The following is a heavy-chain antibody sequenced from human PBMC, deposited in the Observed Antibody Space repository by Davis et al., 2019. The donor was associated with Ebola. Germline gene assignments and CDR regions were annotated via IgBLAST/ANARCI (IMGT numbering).Heavy chain of an antibody. CDR1: GFSFSTYA. Sequence: GESLEISCRGSGFSFSTYAMNWVRQAPGKGLEWVSSISDSSYYIHYSDSLRGRFTISRDNAKNSLYLQMNSLRAEDTAVYYCAREEGATGYYYYYYGMDVWGKGTTVTVSS. CDR2: ISDSSYYI. J-gene: IGHJ6*04. CDR3: AREEGATGYYYYYYGMDV. V-gene: IGHV3-21*01. D-gene: IGHD3-10*01.